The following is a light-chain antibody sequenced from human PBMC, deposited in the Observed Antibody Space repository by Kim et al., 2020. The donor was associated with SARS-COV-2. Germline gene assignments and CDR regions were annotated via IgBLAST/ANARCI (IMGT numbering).Light chain of an antibody. CDR2: EVS. CDR3: TSYTSGSTLVV. CDR1: SSDVGGYNF. J-gene: IGLJ3*02. V-gene: IGLV2-14*01. Sequence: QSALTQPASVSGSPGQSITISCTGTSSDVGGYNFVSWYQQHPGKAPKVMIYEVSKRPSGLSNRFSGSKSGNTASLTISGLQAEDEADYYCTSYTSGSTLVVFGGGTKLTVL.